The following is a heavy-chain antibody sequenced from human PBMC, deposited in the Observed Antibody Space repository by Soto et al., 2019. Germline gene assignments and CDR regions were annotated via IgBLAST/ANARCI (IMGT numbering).Heavy chain of an antibody. CDR3: ARRYSSGWYDAFDI. Sequence: SETLSLTCTVSGGSISSYYWSWIRQPPGKGLEWIGYIYYSGSTNYNPSLKSRVTISVDTSKNQFSLKLSSVTAADTAVHYCARRYSSGWYDAFDIWGQGTMVTVSS. CDR2: IYYSGST. CDR1: GGSISSYY. D-gene: IGHD6-19*01. V-gene: IGHV4-59*01. J-gene: IGHJ3*02.